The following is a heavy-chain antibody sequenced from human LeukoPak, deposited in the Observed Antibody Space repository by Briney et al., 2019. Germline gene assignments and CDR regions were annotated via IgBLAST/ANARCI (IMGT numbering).Heavy chain of an antibody. CDR2: ISSSGSYI. J-gene: IGHJ4*02. CDR1: GFTLSSYT. CDR3: AREATRVY. Sequence: GGSLRLSCAASGFTLSSYTMKWVRQAPGKGLEWVSSISSSGSYIYYTDSVKGRFTISRDNAKNSLYLQMNSLRAEDTAVYYCAREATRVYWGQGTLVTVSS. D-gene: IGHD5-12*01. V-gene: IGHV3-21*01.